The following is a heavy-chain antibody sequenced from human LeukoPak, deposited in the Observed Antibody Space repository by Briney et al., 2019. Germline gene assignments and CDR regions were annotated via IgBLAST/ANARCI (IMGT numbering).Heavy chain of an antibody. V-gene: IGHV3-23*01. Sequence: PGGTLRLSCAASGFTFKKYDVTWVRQAPGKGLEWVSGIRASGGATYYADSVKGRFTISRDNSKNTLYLQMNSLRAEDTAVYYCAKDLEWELDVSGYWGQGTLVTVSS. J-gene: IGHJ4*02. CDR3: AKDLEWELDVSGY. CDR1: GFTFKKYD. CDR2: IRASGGAT. D-gene: IGHD1-26*01.